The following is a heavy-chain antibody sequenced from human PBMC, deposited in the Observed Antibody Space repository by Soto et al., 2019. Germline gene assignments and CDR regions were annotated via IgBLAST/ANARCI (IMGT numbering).Heavy chain of an antibody. Sequence: QVQLQESGPGLVKPSQTLSLTCTVSGGSINSGGYYWSWTRQHPGKGLEWIGYTYYSGSTYYNPTLKRRVTISVDSSKTHFSLKLSSVTAAATAVYYCARSVFPWGQGTLVTVSS. J-gene: IGHJ5*02. V-gene: IGHV4-31*03. CDR1: GGSINSGGYY. CDR3: ARSVFP. CDR2: TYYSGST.